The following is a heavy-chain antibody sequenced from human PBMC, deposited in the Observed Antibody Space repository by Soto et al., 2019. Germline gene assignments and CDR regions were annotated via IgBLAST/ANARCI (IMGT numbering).Heavy chain of an antibody. CDR3: AKDRGYSGYDPLYYYYGMDV. V-gene: IGHV3-23*01. J-gene: IGHJ6*02. CDR2: ISGSGGST. CDR1: GFTFSSYA. D-gene: IGHD5-12*01. Sequence: PGGSLRLSCAASGFTFSSYAMSSVRQAPGKGLEWVSAISGSGGSTYYADSVKGRFTISRDNSKNTLYLQMNSLRAEDTAVYYCAKDRGYSGYDPLYYYYGMDVWGQGTTVTVSS.